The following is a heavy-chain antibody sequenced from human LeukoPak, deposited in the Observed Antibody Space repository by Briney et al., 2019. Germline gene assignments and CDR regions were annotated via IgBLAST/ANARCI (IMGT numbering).Heavy chain of an antibody. J-gene: IGHJ4*02. CDR3: VRQVNDFWSGYSRTVDY. D-gene: IGHD3-3*01. Sequence: SETLSLTCTVSGGSVTSYYWSWIRQPPGEGLEWIAYIHNSGGTNYNPSLKSRVTISVDTSKNQFSLKLRSVTAADTAVYYCVRQVNDFWSGYSRTVDYWGQGTLVTVSS. CDR1: GGSVTSYY. V-gene: IGHV4-59*02. CDR2: IHNSGGT.